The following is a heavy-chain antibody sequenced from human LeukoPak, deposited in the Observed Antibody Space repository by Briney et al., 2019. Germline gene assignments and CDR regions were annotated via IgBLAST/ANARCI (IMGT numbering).Heavy chain of an antibody. CDR1: GYSISSGYY. D-gene: IGHD1-26*01. CDR2: IYHSGST. V-gene: IGHV4-38-2*02. CDR3: ARRIRVGATKRGYYYYYMDV. J-gene: IGHJ6*03. Sequence: SETLSLTCTVSGYSISSGYYWGWIRQPPGKGLEWIGSIYHSGSTYYNPSLKSRVTISVDTSKNQFSLKLSSVTAADTAVYYCARRIRVGATKRGYYYYYMDVWGKGTTVTISS.